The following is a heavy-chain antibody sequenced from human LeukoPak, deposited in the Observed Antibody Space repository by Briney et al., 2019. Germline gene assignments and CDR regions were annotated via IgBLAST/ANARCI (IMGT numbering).Heavy chain of an antibody. CDR2: ISYGGSNK. D-gene: IGHD5-12*01. CDR3: ARATKAFDY. J-gene: IGHJ4*02. CDR1: GFTSTIYA. Sequence: GRSLRLSCAASGFTSTIYAVHWVRQAPGKGLEWVAVISYGGSNKYYADSVKGRFTISRDNSKNTLYLQMNSLRAEDTAVYYCARATKAFDYWGQGTLVTVSS. V-gene: IGHV3-30*04.